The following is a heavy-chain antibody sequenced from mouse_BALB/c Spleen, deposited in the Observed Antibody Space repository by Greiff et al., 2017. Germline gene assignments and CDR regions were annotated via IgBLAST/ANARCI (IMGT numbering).Heavy chain of an antibody. D-gene: IGHD2-1*01. J-gene: IGHJ4*01. CDR1: GFTFSDYY. CDR3: AREILLLMDY. Sequence: EVQLVESGGGLVKPGGSLKLSCAASGFTFSDYYMYWVRQTPEKRLEWVATISDGGSYTYYPDSVKGRFTISRDNAKNNLYLQMSSLKSEDTAMYYCAREILLLMDYWGQGTSVTVSS. V-gene: IGHV5-4*02. CDR2: ISDGGSYT.